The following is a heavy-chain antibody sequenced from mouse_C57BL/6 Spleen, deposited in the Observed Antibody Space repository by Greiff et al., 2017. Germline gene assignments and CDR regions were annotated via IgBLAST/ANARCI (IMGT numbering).Heavy chain of an antibody. CDR3: ARPHYYDYDDYYAMDY. J-gene: IGHJ4*01. Sequence: VKLVESGPELVKPGASVKISCKASGYAFSSSWMNWVKQRPGKGLEWIGRIYPGDGDTNYNGKFKGKATLTADKSSSTAYMQLSSLTSEDSAVYFCARPHYYDYDDYYAMDYWGQGTSVTVSS. CDR2: IYPGDGDT. D-gene: IGHD2-4*01. CDR1: GYAFSSSW. V-gene: IGHV1-82*01.